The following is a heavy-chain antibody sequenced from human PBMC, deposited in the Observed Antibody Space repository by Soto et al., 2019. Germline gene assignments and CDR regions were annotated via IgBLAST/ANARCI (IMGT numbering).Heavy chain of an antibody. CDR3: AISRCSSRNQYVMDV. V-gene: IGHV5-51*01. Sequence: PGESLKISCKGSGYSFTSYWIGWVRQMPGKGLESMGIIYPGDSDTRYSPSFQGQVTISADKSISTAYLQWSSLKASDTAMYYCAISRCSSRNQYVMDVRAQGTTVIGSS. J-gene: IGHJ6*02. D-gene: IGHD6-13*01. CDR2: IYPGDSDT. CDR1: GYSFTSYW.